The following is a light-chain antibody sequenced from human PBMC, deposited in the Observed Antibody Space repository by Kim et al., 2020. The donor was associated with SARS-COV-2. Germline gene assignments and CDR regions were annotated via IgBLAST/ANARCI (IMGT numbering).Light chain of an antibody. CDR3: QQSYSTPHS. J-gene: IGKJ2*03. V-gene: IGKV1-39*01. CDR2: AAS. Sequence: ASVGDRVTITCRASQSISSYLNWYQQKPGKAPKLLIYAASSLQSGVPSRFSGSGSGTDFNLIISSLQPEDFATYHCQQSYSTPHSFGQGTKLEI. CDR1: QSISSY.